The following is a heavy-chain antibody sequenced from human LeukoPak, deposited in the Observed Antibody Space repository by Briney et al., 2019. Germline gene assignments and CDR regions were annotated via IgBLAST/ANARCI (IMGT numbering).Heavy chain of an antibody. CDR1: GGSISSSSYY. CDR2: IYYSGST. V-gene: IGHV4-39*01. CDR3: ARRVSYSNYAGDYYGMDV. Sequence: SETLSLTCTVSGGSISSSSYYWGWIRQPPGKGLEWIGSIYYSGSTYYNPSLKSRVTISVDTSKNQFSLKLSSVTAADTAVYYCARRVSYSNYAGDYYGMDVWGQGTTVTVSS. D-gene: IGHD4-4*01. J-gene: IGHJ6*02.